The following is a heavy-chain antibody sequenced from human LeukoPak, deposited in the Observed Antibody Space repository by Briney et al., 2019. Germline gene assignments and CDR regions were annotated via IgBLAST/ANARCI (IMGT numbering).Heavy chain of an antibody. J-gene: IGHJ5*02. CDR1: GFTFSDYY. D-gene: IGHD6-13*01. CDR3: ARPPYSSSWDPGWFDP. V-gene: IGHV3-11*06. Sequence: GGSLRLTCAASGFTFSDYYMAWIRQAPGKGLEWVSYISSSSDYTNYADSVRGRFTISRDNAKNSLYLQMNSLRAEDTAVYYCARPPYSSSWDPGWFDPWGQGTLITVSS. CDR2: ISSSSDYT.